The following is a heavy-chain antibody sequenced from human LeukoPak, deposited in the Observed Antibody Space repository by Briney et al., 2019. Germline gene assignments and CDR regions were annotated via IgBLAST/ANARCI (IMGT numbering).Heavy chain of an antibody. D-gene: IGHD3-22*01. V-gene: IGHV5-51*01. J-gene: IGHJ4*02. CDR2: IYPGDSYI. Sequence: GESLKISCKGSGYRFTSYWIGWVRQLPGKGLEWMGIIYPGDSYIRFSPSLQGQVTISADKSISTAYLQWSSLKASDTAMYYCARTYYSDSSGYALDYWGQGTLVTVSS. CDR3: ARTYYSDSSGYALDY. CDR1: GYRFTSYW.